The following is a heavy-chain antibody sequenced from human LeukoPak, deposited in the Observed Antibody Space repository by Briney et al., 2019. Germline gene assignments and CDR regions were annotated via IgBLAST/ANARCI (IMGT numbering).Heavy chain of an antibody. D-gene: IGHD2-2*01. CDR3: ARGGERESVVVPAAMPVDY. CDR2: INHSGST. Sequence: SETLSLTCAVYGGSFSGYYWSWIRQPPGKGLEWIGKINHSGSTNYNPSLKSRVTISVDTSKNQFSLKLSSVTAADTAVYYCARGGERESVVVPAAMPVDYWGQGTLVTVSS. J-gene: IGHJ4*02. CDR1: GGSFSGYY. V-gene: IGHV4-34*01.